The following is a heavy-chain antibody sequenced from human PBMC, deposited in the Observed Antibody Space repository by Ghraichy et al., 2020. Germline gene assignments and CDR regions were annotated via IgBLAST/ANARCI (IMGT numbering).Heavy chain of an antibody. Sequence: GESLNISCAASGFTFSSYGMHWVRQAPGKGLEWVAVISYDGSNKYYADSVKGRFTISRDNSKNTLYLQMNSLRAEDTAVYYCAKDGLDGWFGGYFDYWGQGTLVTVSS. V-gene: IGHV3-30*18. CDR2: ISYDGSNK. CDR3: AKDGLDGWFGGYFDY. J-gene: IGHJ4*02. D-gene: IGHD3-16*01. CDR1: GFTFSSYG.